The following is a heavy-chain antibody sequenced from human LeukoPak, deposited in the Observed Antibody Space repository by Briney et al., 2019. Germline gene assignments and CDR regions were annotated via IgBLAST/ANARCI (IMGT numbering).Heavy chain of an antibody. V-gene: IGHV4-59*01. CDR2: IYYSGST. CDR1: GGSISSYY. CDR3: ARDRQQLGYYYYGMDV. Sequence: ASETLSLTCTVSGGSISSYYWSWIRQPPGKGLEWIGYIYYSGSTNYNPSLKSRVTISVDTSKNQFSLKLSSVTAADTAGYYCARDRQQLGYYYYGMDVWGKGTTVTVSS. J-gene: IGHJ6*04. D-gene: IGHD6-13*01.